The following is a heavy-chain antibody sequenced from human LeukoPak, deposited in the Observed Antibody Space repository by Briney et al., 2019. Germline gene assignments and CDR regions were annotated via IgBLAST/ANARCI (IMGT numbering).Heavy chain of an antibody. CDR1: GLTFSDAW. CDR2: IRNDRIT. V-gene: IGHV3-15*01. J-gene: IGHJ4*02. Sequence: PGGSLRLSCVLSGLTFSDAWMSWVRQAPGKGLEWVGRIRNDRITDYAAPVQGRFSISRDNSKNTFYLQMNSLRTEDTGMYFCTWLATIFTVDYWGQGTLVTVSS. D-gene: IGHD5-12*01. CDR3: TWLATIFTVDY.